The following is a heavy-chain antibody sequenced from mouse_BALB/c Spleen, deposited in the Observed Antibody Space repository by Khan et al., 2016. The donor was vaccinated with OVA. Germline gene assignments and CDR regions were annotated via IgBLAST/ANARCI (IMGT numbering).Heavy chain of an antibody. CDR2: IGPGSSNA. J-gene: IGHJ4*01. D-gene: IGHD1-1*01. CDR1: GYTFTSYW. Sequence: DLVKPAASVKLSCKASGYTFTSYWINWIKQRPGQGLEWIGRIGPGSSNAYYNDMFKDKATLTVDTSSNTAYIQLSSLSSEDSAVYFYARANYYGRSCYAMDYWGQGTSVTVSA. V-gene: IGHV1S41*01. CDR3: ARANYYGRSCYAMDY.